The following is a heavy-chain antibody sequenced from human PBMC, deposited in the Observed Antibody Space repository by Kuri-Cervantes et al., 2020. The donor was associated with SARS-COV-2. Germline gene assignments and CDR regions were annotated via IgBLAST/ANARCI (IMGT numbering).Heavy chain of an antibody. CDR1: SSSISSGYY. CDR3: ARVRYCRSISCRLGWYFDL. J-gene: IGHJ2*01. D-gene: IGHD2-2*01. Sequence: GSMRLSCTVSSSSISSGYYWGCIRQPPGKGLEWIGSIYHSGRTYYNPSLKSRVTISVDTSKNQFSLKLCSVIAAVTAVYYCARVRYCRSISCRLGWYFDLWGRGTLVTVSS. CDR2: IYHSGRT. V-gene: IGHV4-38-2*02.